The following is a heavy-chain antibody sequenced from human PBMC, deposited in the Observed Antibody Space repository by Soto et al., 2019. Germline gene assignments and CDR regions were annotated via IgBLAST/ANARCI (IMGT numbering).Heavy chain of an antibody. CDR1: GFTFSSYA. CDR3: AKDFRDWSHYGH. D-gene: IGHD3-9*01. CDR2: ISGSGGST. V-gene: IGHV3-23*01. Sequence: EVQLLESGGGLVQPGGSLRLSCAASGFTFSSYAMSWVRQAPGKGLEWVSAISGSGGSTYYADSVKGRFTVSRDNSKNTLSVQMNSLRSEDTAVYYCAKDFRDWSHYGHWGQGTLVTVYS. J-gene: IGHJ4*02.